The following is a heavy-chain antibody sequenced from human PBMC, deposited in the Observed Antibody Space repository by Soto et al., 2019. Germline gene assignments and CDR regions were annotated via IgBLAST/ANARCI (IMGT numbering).Heavy chain of an antibody. D-gene: IGHD3-16*02. CDR1: GGTFSSYA. Sequence: ASVKVSCKASGGTFSSYAISWVRQAPGQGLEWMGGIIPIFGTANYAQKFQGRVTITADESTSTAYMELSSLRSEDTAVYYCARYTDYVWGSYRYAYFDYWGQGTLVTVSS. CDR3: ARYTDYVWGSYRYAYFDY. V-gene: IGHV1-69*13. J-gene: IGHJ4*02. CDR2: IIPIFGTA.